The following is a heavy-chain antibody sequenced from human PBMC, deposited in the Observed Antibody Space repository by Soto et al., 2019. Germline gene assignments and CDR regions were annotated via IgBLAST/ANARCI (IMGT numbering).Heavy chain of an antibody. D-gene: IGHD6-13*01. CDR3: ARSTGVDSRSFRRWFDP. J-gene: IGHJ5*02. CDR2: IYYSGIT. CDR1: GGYISSYY. V-gene: IGHV4-59*01. Sequence: PSEPLSLTCTVSGGYISSYYWSWIRQPPGKGLEWIGYIYYSGITNYNPSLKSRVTISVDTSKNQFSLKLSSVTAADTAVYYCARSTGVDSRSFRRWFDPWGQGT.